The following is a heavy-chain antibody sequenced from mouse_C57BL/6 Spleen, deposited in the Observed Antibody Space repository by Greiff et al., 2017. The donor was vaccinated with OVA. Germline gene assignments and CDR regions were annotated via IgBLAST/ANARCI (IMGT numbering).Heavy chain of an antibody. V-gene: IGHV1-81*01. CDR2: IYPRSGNT. D-gene: IGHD1-1*01. CDR3: ARRGTTEYFDY. Sequence: QVQLKESGAELARPGASVKLSCKASGYTFTSYGISWVKQRTGQGLEWIGEIYPRSGNTYYNEKFKGKATLTADKSSSTAYMELRSLTSEDSAVYFCARRGTTEYFDYWGQGTTLTVSS. J-gene: IGHJ2*01. CDR1: GYTFTSYG.